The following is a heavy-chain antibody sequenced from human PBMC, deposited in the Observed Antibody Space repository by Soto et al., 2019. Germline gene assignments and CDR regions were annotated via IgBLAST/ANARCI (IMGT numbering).Heavy chain of an antibody. V-gene: IGHV3-15*01. CDR2: IKTKTEGATT. D-gene: IGHD3-22*01. CDR3: TTDLSYFYSSGYPY. J-gene: IGHJ4*02. CDR1: GFTFSNAW. Sequence: EVQLVESGGGPVKPGGSLRLSCEASGFTFSNAWMTWVRQAPGKGLEWVGRIKTKTEGATTDYAAPMKGRFTISRDDSKNTLYLQVNSLKIEDTAVYYCTTDLSYFYSSGYPYWGQGTLVTVSS.